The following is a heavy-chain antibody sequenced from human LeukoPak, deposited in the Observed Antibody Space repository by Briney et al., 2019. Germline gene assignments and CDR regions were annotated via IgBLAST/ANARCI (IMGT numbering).Heavy chain of an antibody. CDR2: TSYSGIT. J-gene: IGHJ5*02. V-gene: IGHV4-59*08. CDR3: ARLVGGRATGNWFDP. CDR1: ADSMKTYY. D-gene: IGHD3-16*01. Sequence: SETLSLTCSVSADSMKTYYWSWIRQPPGKGLEWIGFTSYSGITTYNPSLKSRVAISIHTSKNQFSLKVTSLTAADTAVYHCARLVGGRATGNWFDPWSQGILVTVSS.